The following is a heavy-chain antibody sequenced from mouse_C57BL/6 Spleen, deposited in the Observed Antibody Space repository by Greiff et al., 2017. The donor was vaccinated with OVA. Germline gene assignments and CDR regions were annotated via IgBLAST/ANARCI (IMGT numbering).Heavy chain of an antibody. D-gene: IGHD1-1*01. CDR3: ARSYYYGSSYEYFDV. CDR2: IDPSDSET. CDR1: GYTFTSYW. J-gene: IGHJ1*03. V-gene: IGHV1-52*01. Sequence: VKLQQPGAELVRPGSSVKLSCKASGYTFTSYWMHWVKQRPIQGLEWIGNIDPSDSETHYNQKFKDKATLTVDKSSSTAYMQLSSLTSEDSAVYYCARSYYYGSSYEYFDVWGTGTTVTVSS.